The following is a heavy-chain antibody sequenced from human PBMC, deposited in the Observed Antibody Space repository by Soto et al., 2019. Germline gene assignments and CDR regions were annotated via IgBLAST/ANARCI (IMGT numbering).Heavy chain of an antibody. Sequence: EVQLAESGGGLAQPGGSLRLSCAASGFTLSGYAMDWVRQAPGKGLEYVSGISSNGVGKYYANSVQGRFTISRDNSKNTVYLQMGSLRPEDMDVYYCARRARPDFYYMDVWGKGTTVTVSS. D-gene: IGHD6-6*01. CDR3: ARRARPDFYYMDV. CDR1: GFTLSGYA. J-gene: IGHJ6*03. V-gene: IGHV3-64*01. CDR2: ISSNGVGK.